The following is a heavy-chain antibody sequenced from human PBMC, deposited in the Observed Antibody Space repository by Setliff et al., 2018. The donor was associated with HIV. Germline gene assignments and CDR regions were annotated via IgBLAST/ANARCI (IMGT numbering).Heavy chain of an antibody. J-gene: IGHJ4*02. CDR2: INPNNGDT. V-gene: IGHV1-2*02. CDR3: ARQPRWLQFPRYFDY. Sequence: ASVKVSCKTSGYTFTGYYVHWVRQAPGQGLEWMGWINPNNGDTNYAQKFQGRVTMTRDTSISTAYMELSSLKSDDTAVYYCARQPRWLQFPRYFDYWGQGTLVTVSS. CDR1: GYTFTGYY. D-gene: IGHD5-12*01.